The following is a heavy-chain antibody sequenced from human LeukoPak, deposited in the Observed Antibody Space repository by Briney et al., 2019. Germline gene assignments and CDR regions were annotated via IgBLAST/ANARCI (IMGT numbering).Heavy chain of an antibody. Sequence: ASVKVSCKASGYTFTSYDINWVRQATGQGLEWMGWMNPNSGNTGYAQKFQGRVTMTRDTSISTAYMELSRLRSDDTAVYYCARDGGYDFWSGYYKPRGAFDIWGQGTMVTVSS. CDR2: MNPNSGNT. CDR1: GYTFTSYD. CDR3: ARDGGYDFWSGYYKPRGAFDI. J-gene: IGHJ3*02. D-gene: IGHD3-3*01. V-gene: IGHV1-8*01.